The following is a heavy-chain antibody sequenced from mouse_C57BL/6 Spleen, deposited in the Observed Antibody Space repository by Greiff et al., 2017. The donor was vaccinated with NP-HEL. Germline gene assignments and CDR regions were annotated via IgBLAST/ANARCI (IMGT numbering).Heavy chain of an antibody. CDR1: GYTFTSYW. Sequence: QVQLQQSGAELVRPGSSVKLSCKASGYTFTSYWMHWVKQRPIQGLEWIGNIDPSDSETHYNQKFKDKATLTVDKSSSTAYMQLSSLTSEDSAVYYCARRSLNWDYAMDYWGQGTSVTVSS. D-gene: IGHD4-1*01. J-gene: IGHJ4*01. V-gene: IGHV1-52*01. CDR2: IDPSDSET. CDR3: ARRSLNWDYAMDY.